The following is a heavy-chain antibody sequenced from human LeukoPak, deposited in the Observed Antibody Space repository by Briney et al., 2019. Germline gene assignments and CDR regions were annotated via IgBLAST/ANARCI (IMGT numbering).Heavy chain of an antibody. D-gene: IGHD5-24*01. Sequence: SQTLSLTRTVSGGSINNGGYYWSWIRQHPGKGLEWIGYIYYSGSSYYNPSLRSRVTISVDTSKNHFSLKLSSVTAADTAVYYCARNRDGYNSFDYWGQGTLVTVSS. CDR2: IYYSGSS. CDR3: ARNRDGYNSFDY. J-gene: IGHJ4*02. V-gene: IGHV4-31*03. CDR1: GGSINNGGYY.